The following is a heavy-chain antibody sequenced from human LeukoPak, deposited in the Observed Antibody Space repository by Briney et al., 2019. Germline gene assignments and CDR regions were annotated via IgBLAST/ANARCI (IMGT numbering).Heavy chain of an antibody. V-gene: IGHV3-48*01. CDR3: ARDPPIRIVGATGPFDY. J-gene: IGHJ4*02. D-gene: IGHD1-26*01. CDR1: GFTFSSYS. CDR2: ISSSSSTI. Sequence: GEYLRLSCAASGFTFSSYSMNWVRQAPGKGLEWVSYISSSSSTIYYADSVKGRFAISRDNAKNSLYLQMNSLRAEDTAVYYCARDPPIRIVGATGPFDYWGQGTLVTV.